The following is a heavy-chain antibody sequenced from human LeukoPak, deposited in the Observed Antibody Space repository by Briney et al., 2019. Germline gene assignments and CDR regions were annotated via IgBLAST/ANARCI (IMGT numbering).Heavy chain of an antibody. CDR3: AKEEKYSSSWYYYYYYMDV. CDR2: ISYDGSNK. V-gene: IGHV3-30*18. D-gene: IGHD6-13*01. Sequence: PGRSLRLSCAASGFTFSSYGMHWVRQAPGKGLEWVAVISYDGSNKYYADSVKGRFTISRDNSKNTLYLQMNSLRAEDTAVYYCAKEEKYSSSWYYYYYYMDVWGKGTTVTVSS. CDR1: GFTFSSYG. J-gene: IGHJ6*03.